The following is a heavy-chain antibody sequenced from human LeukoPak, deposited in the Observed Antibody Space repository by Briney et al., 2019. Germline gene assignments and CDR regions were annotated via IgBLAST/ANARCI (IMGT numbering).Heavy chain of an antibody. CDR2: IWYDGSNK. Sequence: GGSLRLSCAASGFTFSSYGMHWVRQAPGKGLEWVAVIWYDGSNKYYADSVKGRFTISRDNSKNTLYLQMNSLRAEDTAVYYCARDFDGYPIAFAFDIWGQGTMVTVSS. CDR1: GFTFSSYG. J-gene: IGHJ3*02. CDR3: ARDFDGYPIAFAFDI. V-gene: IGHV3-33*01. D-gene: IGHD3-22*01.